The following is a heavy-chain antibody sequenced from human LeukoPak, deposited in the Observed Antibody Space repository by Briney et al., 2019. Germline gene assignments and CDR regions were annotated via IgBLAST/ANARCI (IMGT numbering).Heavy chain of an antibody. D-gene: IGHD3-22*01. J-gene: IGHJ1*01. CDR3: ACPGQHYYGSSGPLSLRH. Sequence: GESLKISCQGSGYSFTSYWIGWVRQMPGKGLEWMGIIYPGDSDTRYSPSFQGQVTISADKSISTAYLQWSSLKASDTAMYYCACPGQHYYGSSGPLSLRHWGQGTLVTVSS. V-gene: IGHV5-51*01. CDR2: IYPGDSDT. CDR1: GYSFTSYW.